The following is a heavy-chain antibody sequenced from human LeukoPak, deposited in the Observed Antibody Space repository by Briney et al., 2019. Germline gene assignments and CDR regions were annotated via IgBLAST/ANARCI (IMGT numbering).Heavy chain of an antibody. V-gene: IGHV1-46*01. CDR1: RYTFTSYY. CDR2: INPSGGST. Sequence: ASVKVSCKASRYTFTSYYMHWVRQAPGQGLEWMGIINPSGGSTSYAQKFQGRVTMTRDTSTSTVYMELSSLRSEDTAVYYCARDQGGPRTYYYYYGMDVWGQGTTVTVSS. CDR3: ARDQGGPRTYYYYYGMDV. D-gene: IGHD3-16*01. J-gene: IGHJ6*02.